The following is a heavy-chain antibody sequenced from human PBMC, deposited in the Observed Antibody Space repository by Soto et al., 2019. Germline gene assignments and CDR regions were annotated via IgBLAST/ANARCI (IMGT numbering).Heavy chain of an antibody. J-gene: IGHJ4*02. D-gene: IGHD5-12*01. CDR2: IKQDGSEK. Sequence: EVQLVESGGGLVQSGGSLRLSCAASGFMFNNYWMSWVRQAPGKGLEWLADIKQDGSEKYYVDSVKGRFTISRDNANNSLYLLMSSLRAEDTAVYYCARDMGYSLGYFDYWGRGSLVAVSS. V-gene: IGHV3-7*03. CDR1: GFMFNNYW. CDR3: ARDMGYSLGYFDY.